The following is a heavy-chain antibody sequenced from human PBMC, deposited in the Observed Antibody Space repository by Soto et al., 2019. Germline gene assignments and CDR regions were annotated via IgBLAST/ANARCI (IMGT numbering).Heavy chain of an antibody. V-gene: IGHV3-23*01. CDR1: GFTFSSYA. Sequence: PGGSLRLSCAASGFTFSSYAMTWVRQAPGKGLEWVSGISDTGGTTYYADSVKGRFTVSRDNSRDTLHLQMNNLRGDDTAVYYCVQRGGSGYYGALDYWGQGALVTVSS. CDR3: VQRGGSGYYGALDY. D-gene: IGHD3-22*01. CDR2: ISDTGGTT. J-gene: IGHJ4*02.